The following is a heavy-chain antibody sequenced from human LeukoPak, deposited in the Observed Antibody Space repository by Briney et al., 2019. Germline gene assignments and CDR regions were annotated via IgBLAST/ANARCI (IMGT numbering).Heavy chain of an antibody. Sequence: VASVKVSCKASGYTFTGYYMHWVRQAPGQGLEWMGWINPNSGGTNYAQKFQGRVTMTRDTSISTAYMELSRLRSDDTAVYYCARDGYITMVRGRDDAFDIWGQGTMVTVSS. CDR1: GYTFTGYY. J-gene: IGHJ3*02. D-gene: IGHD3-10*01. CDR2: INPNSGGT. V-gene: IGHV1-2*02. CDR3: ARDGYITMVRGRDDAFDI.